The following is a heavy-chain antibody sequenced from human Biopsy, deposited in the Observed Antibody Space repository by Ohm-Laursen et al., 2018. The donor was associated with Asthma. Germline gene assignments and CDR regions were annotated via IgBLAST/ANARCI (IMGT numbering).Heavy chain of an antibody. D-gene: IGHD3-3*01. CDR1: GFSFNSYG. CDR2: MSFDGRQT. Sequence: SLRLSCAASGFSFNSYGMHWVRQAPGKGLEWVAVMSFDGRQTYYADSVKGRFTISRGNSKNTLYLQMNSLRAEDTAVYYCAKERYYDFWSGYPIWGQGTMVPVSS. V-gene: IGHV3-30*18. CDR3: AKERYYDFWSGYPI. J-gene: IGHJ3*02.